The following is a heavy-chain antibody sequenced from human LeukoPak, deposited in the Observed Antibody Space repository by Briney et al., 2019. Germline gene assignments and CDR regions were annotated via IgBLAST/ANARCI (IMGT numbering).Heavy chain of an antibody. CDR2: IRYDGSNK. J-gene: IGHJ6*03. D-gene: IGHD5/OR15-5a*01. CDR3: AKDGGLYDFYMDV. V-gene: IGHV3-30*02. Sequence: PGGSLRLSCAASGFTFSSYGMHWVRQAPGKGLEWVAFIRYDGSNKYYADSVKGRFTISRDNSKNTLYLQMNSLRAEDTAVYCCAKDGGLYDFYMDVWGKGTTVTVSS. CDR1: GFTFSSYG.